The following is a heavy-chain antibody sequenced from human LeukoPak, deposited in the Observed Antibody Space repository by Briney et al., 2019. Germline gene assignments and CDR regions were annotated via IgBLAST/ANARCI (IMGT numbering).Heavy chain of an antibody. J-gene: IGHJ4*02. CDR1: GFTFSSYA. CDR2: ISYDGSNK. D-gene: IGHD2-21*01. V-gene: IGHV3-30-3*01. CDR3: ARIGPHYFDY. Sequence: PGRSLRLSCAASGFTFSSYAMHWVRQAPGKGLEWVAVISYDGSNKYYADSVKGRFTISRDNSKNTLYLQMNSLRAEDTAVYYCARIGPHYFDYWGQGTLVTVSS.